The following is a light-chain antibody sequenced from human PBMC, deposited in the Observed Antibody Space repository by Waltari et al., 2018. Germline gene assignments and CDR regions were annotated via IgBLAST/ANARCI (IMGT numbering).Light chain of an antibody. J-gene: IGKJ2*01. CDR1: QRIATN. V-gene: IGKV3-15*01. CDR2: EAS. Sequence: IVMTQSPATLSVSPGEGATLSCRASQRIATNIAWYQQKPGQGPRPLIAEASTRVAGIPARFSGGGSGTEFTLTISSLQSEDFAVYYCQQYNHYYSFGQGTRLEIK. CDR3: QQYNHYYS.